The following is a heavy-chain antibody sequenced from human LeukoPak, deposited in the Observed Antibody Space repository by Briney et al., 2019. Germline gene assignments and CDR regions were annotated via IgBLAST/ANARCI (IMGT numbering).Heavy chain of an antibody. CDR3: AGDYGDLLTGVRFDT. CDR2: VYYSGSA. Sequence: SQTLSLTCTVSGPSIISGDYYWSWIRQSPGKGLEWIGSVYYSGSAYYNPSLKSRLTISADTSKNQFSLKLTSVTAADTAVYYCAGDYGDLLTGVRFDTWGQGTLVTVSS. V-gene: IGHV4-30-4*01. J-gene: IGHJ5*02. CDR1: GPSIISGDYY. D-gene: IGHD4-17*01.